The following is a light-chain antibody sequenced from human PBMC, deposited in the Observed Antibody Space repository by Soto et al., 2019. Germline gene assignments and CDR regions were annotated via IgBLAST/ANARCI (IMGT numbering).Light chain of an antibody. CDR1: QSVRSSY. CDR3: QHYGSPLT. Sequence: EIVLTKSPGTLSLSPGGRATLSCRASQSVRSSYLAWYQQRPGQAPRLLIFGASFRATGIPDRFSGSGSGTDFTLTISRLEPEDFAVYHCQHYGSPLTFGGGTKVEIK. J-gene: IGKJ4*01. CDR2: GAS. V-gene: IGKV3-20*01.